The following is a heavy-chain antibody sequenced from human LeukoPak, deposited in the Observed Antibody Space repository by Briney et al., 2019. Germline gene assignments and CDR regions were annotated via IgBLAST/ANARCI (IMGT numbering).Heavy chain of an antibody. V-gene: IGHV1-69*04. CDR2: IIPVLGIA. D-gene: IGHD5-24*01. Sequence: EASVKVSCKASGGTFSSYSISWVRQAPGQGLEWMGRIIPVLGIANYAQKFQGRVTITADKSTSTAYMELNSLRSEDTAVYYCARDDRDGYNYGYWGQGTLVTVSS. J-gene: IGHJ4*02. CDR3: ARDDRDGYNYGY. CDR1: GGTFSSYS.